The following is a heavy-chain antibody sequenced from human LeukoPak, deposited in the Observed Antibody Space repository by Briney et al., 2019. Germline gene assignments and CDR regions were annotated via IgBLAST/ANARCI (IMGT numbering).Heavy chain of an antibody. CDR3: AKDTSIGKYCTSGVCSPFDY. CDR2: ISDSGDYT. J-gene: IGHJ4*02. Sequence: GGSLRLSCAGSGFTFSSYAMSWVRQAPGKGLEWVSSISDSGDYTYYADSVKGRFTISRDNSKNTLYLHVNSLRAEDTAVYYCAKDTSIGKYCTSGVCSPFDYWGQGTLVTVSS. D-gene: IGHD2-8*01. CDR1: GFTFSSYA. V-gene: IGHV3-23*01.